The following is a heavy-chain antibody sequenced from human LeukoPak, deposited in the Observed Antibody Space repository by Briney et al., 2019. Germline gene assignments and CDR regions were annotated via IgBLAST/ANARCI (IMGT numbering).Heavy chain of an antibody. J-gene: IGHJ4*02. CDR3: AKLDYYDTH. CDR2: ITGSSAST. Sequence: GGSLRLSCAASGFTFSSYAMSWVRHAPAKGLEWVSSITGSSASTYYADSVKGRFTISRDNSKNTLYLQMNSLRAEDMAVYFCAKLDYYDTHWGQGTLVTVSS. CDR1: GFTFSSYA. V-gene: IGHV3-23*01. D-gene: IGHD3-22*01.